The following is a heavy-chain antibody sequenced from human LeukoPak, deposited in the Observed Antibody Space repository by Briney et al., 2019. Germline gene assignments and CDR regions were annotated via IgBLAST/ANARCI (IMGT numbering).Heavy chain of an antibody. D-gene: IGHD1-26*01. CDR3: AKQSQWELLYWYYFDY. CDR2: IWYDGSNK. J-gene: IGHJ4*02. V-gene: IGHV3-33*06. Sequence: GGSLRLSCAASGFTFSSYGMHWVRQAPGKGLEWVAVIWYDGSNKYYADSVKGRFTISRDNSKNTLYLQMNSLRAEDTAVYYCAKQSQWELLYWYYFDYWGQGTLVTVSS. CDR1: GFTFSSYG.